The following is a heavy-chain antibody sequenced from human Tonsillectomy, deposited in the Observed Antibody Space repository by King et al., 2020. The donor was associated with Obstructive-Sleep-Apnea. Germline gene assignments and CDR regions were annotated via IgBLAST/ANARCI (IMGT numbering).Heavy chain of an antibody. J-gene: IGHJ4*02. D-gene: IGHD5-18*01. CDR3: ARGVDTAMVRAYYFDN. Sequence: VQLVESGGGLVQPGGSLRLSCAASGFTFNTYWMSWVRQVPGKGLEWVANINQDGREKYYVDSVKGRFTISRDNAKNSLYLQMNSLRAEDTAVYHCARGVDTAMVRAYYFDNWGQGTLVTVSS. CDR2: INQDGREK. CDR1: GFTFNTYW. V-gene: IGHV3-7*01.